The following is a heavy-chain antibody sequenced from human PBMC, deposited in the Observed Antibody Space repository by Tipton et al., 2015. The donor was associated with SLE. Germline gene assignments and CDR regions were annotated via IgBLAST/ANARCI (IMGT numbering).Heavy chain of an antibody. CDR2: IYYTGST. CDR1: GGSISSGGYY. V-gene: IGHV4-31*03. Sequence: TLSLTCTVSGGSISSGGYYWSWIRQHPGKGLEWIGYIYYTGSTIYNPSLNPSLKSRVTISVDTSKNQFSLKLTSVTAADSAVYYCASQGEYSSSSNCWYGPSGQGSLVSVSS. J-gene: IGHJ5*02. D-gene: IGHD6-6*01. CDR3: ASQGEYSSSSNCWYGP.